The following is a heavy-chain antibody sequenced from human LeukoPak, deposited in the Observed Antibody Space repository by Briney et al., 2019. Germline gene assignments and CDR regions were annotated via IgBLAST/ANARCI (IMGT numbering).Heavy chain of an antibody. CDR2: IIPTIGTA. V-gene: IGHV1-69*04. CDR1: GGTFSNYG. J-gene: IGHJ4*02. D-gene: IGHD5-18*01. Sequence: SVKVSCKASGGTFSNYGIAWIRQAPGQGLEWMGRIIPTIGTADYAQKFQGRVTINADKSTTTVYMELSSLRSEDTAIYYCAKTSRGYGLSGYFDYWGQGTLVTVSS. CDR3: AKTSRGYGLSGYFDY.